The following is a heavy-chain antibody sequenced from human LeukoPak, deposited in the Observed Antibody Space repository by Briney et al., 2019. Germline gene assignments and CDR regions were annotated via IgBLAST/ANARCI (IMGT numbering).Heavy chain of an antibody. CDR3: ARGFYGSGSSAFDI. Sequence: PGGSLRLSCAASGFSVSSNYMSWVRQAPGKGLEWVSVIYSGGSTYHADSVKGRFTISRDNAKNTLYLQMNSLRAEDTAVYYCARGFYGSGSSAFDIWGQGTMVTVSS. V-gene: IGHV3-53*01. J-gene: IGHJ3*02. D-gene: IGHD3-10*01. CDR2: IYSGGST. CDR1: GFSVSSNY.